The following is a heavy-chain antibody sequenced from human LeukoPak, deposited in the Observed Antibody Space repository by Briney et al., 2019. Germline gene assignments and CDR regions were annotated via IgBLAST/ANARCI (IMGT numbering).Heavy chain of an antibody. V-gene: IGHV3-23*01. CDR1: GFTFSSYV. J-gene: IGHJ5*02. CDR3: AKGGYCSSTSCYVGWFDP. Sequence: GGSLRLSCAASGFTFSSYVMNWVRQAPGKGLEWVSVISGGGGSTYYADSVKGRFTTSRDNSKNTLFLQMNSLRAEDTAVYYCAKGGYCSSTSCYVGWFDPWGQGTLVTASS. CDR2: ISGGGGST. D-gene: IGHD2-2*01.